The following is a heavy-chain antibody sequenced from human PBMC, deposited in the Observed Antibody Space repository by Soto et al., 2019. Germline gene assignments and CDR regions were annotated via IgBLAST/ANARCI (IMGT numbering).Heavy chain of an antibody. CDR2: INPATGAA. J-gene: IGHJ3*02. Sequence: QLHLVQSGAVVKKPGASVTVSCSASGYPVTAYYMHWVRQAPGRGLEWMGGINPATGAAKYTQTFQGRVTRTRDPSTSKVFMELSGLTSEDPAVFTCARGGGVGVAGSAAFDMWGQGTLVTVSS. CDR1: GYPVTAYY. D-gene: IGHD3-3*01. CDR3: ARGGGVGVAGSAAFDM. V-gene: IGHV1-2*02.